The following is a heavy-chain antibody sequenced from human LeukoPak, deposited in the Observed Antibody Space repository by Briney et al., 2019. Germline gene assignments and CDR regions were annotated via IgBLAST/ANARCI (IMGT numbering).Heavy chain of an antibody. V-gene: IGHV3-48*02. CDR2: ISSSSSTI. CDR1: GFTFSSYS. CDR3: ARGGSVLRYFDWYKAAGWFDP. D-gene: IGHD3-9*01. Sequence: PGGSLRLSCAASGFTFSSYSMNWVRQAPGKGLEWVSYISSSSSTIYYADSVKGRFTISRDNAKNSLYLQMNSLRDEDTAVYYCARGGSVLRYFDWYKAAGWFDPWGQGTLVTVSS. J-gene: IGHJ5*02.